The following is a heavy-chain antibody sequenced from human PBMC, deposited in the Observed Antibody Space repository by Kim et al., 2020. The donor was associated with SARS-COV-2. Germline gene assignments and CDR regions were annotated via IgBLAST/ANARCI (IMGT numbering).Heavy chain of an antibody. D-gene: IGHD3-9*01. CDR3: AREELLRYFDWSRGAFDY. Sequence: KGRFTITRDNAKNSLYLQMNSLRAEDTAVYYCAREELLRYFDWSRGAFDYWGQGTLVTVSS. V-gene: IGHV3-11*05. J-gene: IGHJ4*02.